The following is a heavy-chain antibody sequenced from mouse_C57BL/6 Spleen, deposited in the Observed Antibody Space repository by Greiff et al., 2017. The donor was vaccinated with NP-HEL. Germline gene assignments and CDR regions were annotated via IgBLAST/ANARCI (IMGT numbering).Heavy chain of an antibody. CDR1: GYAFSSSW. CDR3: AREGSITTVVATDY. Sequence: VQLQESGPELVKPGASVKISCKASGYAFSSSWMNWVKQRPGKGLEWIGRIYPGDGDTNYNGKFKGKATLTADKSSSTAYMQLSSLTSEDSAVYFCAREGSITTVVATDYWGQGTTLTVSS. D-gene: IGHD1-1*01. V-gene: IGHV1-82*01. CDR2: IYPGDGDT. J-gene: IGHJ2*01.